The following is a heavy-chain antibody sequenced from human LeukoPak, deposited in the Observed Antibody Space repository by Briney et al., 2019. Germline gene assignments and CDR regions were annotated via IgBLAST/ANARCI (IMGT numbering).Heavy chain of an antibody. CDR2: ISGSGGST. J-gene: IGHJ3*01. CDR1: GFTFSSYA. V-gene: IGHV3-23*01. Sequence: PGGYLRLSCAASGFTFSSYAMSWVRQAPGKGLEWVSTISGSGGSTYYADSVKGRFTISRDNSKSTLYLQMNSLRAEDRAVYYCAKVPTGQGGVWGQGTMVTVSS. CDR3: AKVPTGQGGV. D-gene: IGHD1-14*01.